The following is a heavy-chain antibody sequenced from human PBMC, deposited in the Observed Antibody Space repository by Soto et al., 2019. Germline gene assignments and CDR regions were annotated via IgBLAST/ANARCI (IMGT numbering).Heavy chain of an antibody. Sequence: QVQVVESGGGVVQPGRSLRLSCAASGFTFSSYGMHWVRQAPGKGLEWVAVIWYDGSNKYYADSVKGRFTISRDNSKNTLYLQMNSLRAEDTAVYYCARDPGYSSGMDVWGQGTTVTVSS. V-gene: IGHV3-33*01. D-gene: IGHD1-26*01. CDR1: GFTFSSYG. J-gene: IGHJ6*02. CDR3: ARDPGYSSGMDV. CDR2: IWYDGSNK.